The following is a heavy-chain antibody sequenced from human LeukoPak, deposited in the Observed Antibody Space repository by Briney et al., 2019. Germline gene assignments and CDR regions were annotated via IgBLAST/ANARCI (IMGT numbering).Heavy chain of an antibody. CDR1: GFTFSSYW. J-gene: IGHJ4*02. Sequence: PGGSLRLSCAASGFTFSSYWMSWVRQAPGKGLEWVANIKQDGSEKYYVDSVKGRFTISRDNAENSLYLQMNSLRAEDTAVYYCARSRRWLGLTGATFFDYWGQGTLVTVSS. V-gene: IGHV3-7*03. CDR3: ARSRRWLGLTGATFFDY. D-gene: IGHD1-26*01. CDR2: IKQDGSEK.